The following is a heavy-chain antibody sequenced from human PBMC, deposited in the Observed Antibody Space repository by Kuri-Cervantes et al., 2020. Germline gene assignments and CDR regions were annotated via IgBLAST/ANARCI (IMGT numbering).Heavy chain of an antibody. CDR1: GGSFSGYY. J-gene: IGHJ1*01. V-gene: IGHV4-34*01. D-gene: IGHD6-13*01. CDR3: ARVARYSSSWPEYFQH. CDR2: IYYSGST. Sequence: SETLSLTCAVYGGSFSGYYWSWIRQPPGKGLEWIGSIYYSGSTNYNPSLKSRVTISVDTSKNQFSLKLSSVTAADTAVYYCARVARYSSSWPEYFQHWGQGTLVTVSS.